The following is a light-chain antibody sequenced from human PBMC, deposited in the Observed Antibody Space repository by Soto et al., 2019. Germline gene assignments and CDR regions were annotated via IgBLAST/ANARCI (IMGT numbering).Light chain of an antibody. V-gene: IGLV2-14*03. J-gene: IGLJ2*01. Sequence: QSALTQPASVSGSPGQSITISCTGTSSDVGGYNYVSWYQQQSGKAPKLMIYDVSNRPSGISNRFSGSKSGNTASLTISGLQAEDEADYYCSSFTISRNTVIFGGGTQLTVL. CDR3: SSFTISRNTVI. CDR1: SSDVGGYNY. CDR2: DVS.